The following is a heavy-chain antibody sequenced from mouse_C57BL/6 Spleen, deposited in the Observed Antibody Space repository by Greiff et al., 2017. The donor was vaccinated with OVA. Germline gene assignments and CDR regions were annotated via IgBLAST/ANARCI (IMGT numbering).Heavy chain of an antibody. J-gene: IGHJ2*02. V-gene: IGHV1-50*01. D-gene: IGHD1-1*01. CDR2: IDPSDSYP. CDR3: ARKGQSTVVAYYIDY. Sequence: VQLQQPGAELVKPGASVKLSCKASGYTFTSYWMQWVKQRPGQGLEWIGEIDPSDSYPNYNQKFKGKATLTVDTSSSTAYMQLSSLPSEDYAGDYCARKGQSTVVAYYIDYWGQGTSLTVSS. CDR1: GYTFTSYW.